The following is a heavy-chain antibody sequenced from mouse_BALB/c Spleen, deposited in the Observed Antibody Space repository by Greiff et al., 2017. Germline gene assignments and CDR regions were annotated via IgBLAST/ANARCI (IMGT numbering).Heavy chain of an antibody. V-gene: IGHV7-3*02. Sequence: EVKLMESGGGLVQPGGSLRLSCATSGYTFTDYYMSWVRQPPGKALEWLGFIRNKANGYTTEYSASVKGRFTISRDNSQSILYLQMNALRAEDTAIYYCERSYWYIDVWGAGTTVTVSS. CDR2: IRNKANGYTT. J-gene: IGHJ1*01. CDR1: GYTFTDYY. CDR3: ERSYWYIDV.